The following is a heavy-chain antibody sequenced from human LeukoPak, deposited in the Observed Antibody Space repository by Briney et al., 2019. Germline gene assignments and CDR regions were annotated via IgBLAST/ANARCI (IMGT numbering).Heavy chain of an antibody. Sequence: GGSLRLSCAASGFTFSSYSMNWVRQAPGKGLEWVSSISSSSSYIYYADSVKGRFTISRDNAKNSLYLQMNSLRAEDTAVYCCARDRWELTFDYWGQGTLVTVSS. CDR3: ARDRWELTFDY. CDR2: ISSSSSYI. V-gene: IGHV3-21*01. J-gene: IGHJ4*02. D-gene: IGHD1-26*01. CDR1: GFTFSSYS.